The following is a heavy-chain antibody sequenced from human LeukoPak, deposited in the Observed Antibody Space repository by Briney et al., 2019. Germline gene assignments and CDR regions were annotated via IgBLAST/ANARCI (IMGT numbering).Heavy chain of an antibody. Sequence: ASVKVSCKVSGYTLTELSMHWVRQAPGKRLEWMGGFDPEDGETIYAQKFQGRVTMTEDTSTDTAYMELSSLRSEDTAVYYCATLLGFDYGDYEAVYWGQGTLVTVFS. CDR1: GYTLTELS. D-gene: IGHD4-17*01. CDR2: FDPEDGET. V-gene: IGHV1-24*01. CDR3: ATLLGFDYGDYEAVY. J-gene: IGHJ1*01.